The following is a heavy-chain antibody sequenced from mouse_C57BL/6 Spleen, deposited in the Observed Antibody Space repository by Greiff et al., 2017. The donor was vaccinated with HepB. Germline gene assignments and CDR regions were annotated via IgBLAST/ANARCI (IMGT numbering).Heavy chain of an antibody. CDR2: INPNNGGT. V-gene: IGHV1-26*01. J-gene: IGHJ4*01. CDR1: GYTFTDYY. D-gene: IGHD1-1*01. Sequence: EVQLQQSGPELVKPGASVKISCKASGYTFTDYYMNWVKQSHGKSLEWIGDINPNNGGTSYNQKFKGKATLTVDKSSSTAYMGLRSLTSEDSAVYYCARGGLLRSMDYWGQGTSVTVSS. CDR3: ARGGLLRSMDY.